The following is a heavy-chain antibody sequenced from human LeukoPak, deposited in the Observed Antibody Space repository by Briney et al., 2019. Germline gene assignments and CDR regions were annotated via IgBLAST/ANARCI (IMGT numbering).Heavy chain of an antibody. V-gene: IGHV4-34*01. CDR1: GGSFSGYY. CDR2: INHRGST. CDR3: AREMEVRQYDAFDI. Sequence: PSETLSLTCAVYGGSFSGYYWSWIRQPPGRGLEWIGEINHRGSTNYNPSLKSRVTISIDTSKKQFSLKVSSVTAADTAVYYCAREMEVRQYDAFDIWGQGEMVTVSS. D-gene: IGHD2-21*01. J-gene: IGHJ3*02.